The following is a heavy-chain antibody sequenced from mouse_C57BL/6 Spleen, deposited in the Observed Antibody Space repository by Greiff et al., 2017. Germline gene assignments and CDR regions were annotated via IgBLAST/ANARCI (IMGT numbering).Heavy chain of an antibody. CDR3: ASNYVSAMDY. CDR1: GYSFTSYY. J-gene: IGHJ4*01. D-gene: IGHD1-1*01. Sequence: VQLQQSGPELVKPGASVKLSCKASGYSFTSYYIHWVKQRPGQGLEWIGRIYPGSGNTKYNEKFKGKATLTADTSSSTAYMQLSSLTSEDSAVYYCASNYVSAMDYWGQGTSVTVSS. CDR2: IYPGSGNT. V-gene: IGHV1-66*01.